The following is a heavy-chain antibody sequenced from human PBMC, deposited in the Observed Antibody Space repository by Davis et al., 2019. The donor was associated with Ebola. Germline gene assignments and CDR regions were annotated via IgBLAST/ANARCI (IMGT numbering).Heavy chain of an antibody. V-gene: IGHV3-53*01. J-gene: IGHJ6*03. CDR1: GFTVTSNY. CDR3: ARVSSWFSFYYYSHMDL. Sequence: GGSLRLSCEVSGFTVTSNYMTWVRQAPGKGLEWVSVIYTGGNTYYAASVKGRFTISRDNSKNTLYLRMNRLTAKDTAVYYCARVSSWFSFYYYSHMDLWGKGTTVTVSS. D-gene: IGHD6-13*01. CDR2: IYTGGNT.